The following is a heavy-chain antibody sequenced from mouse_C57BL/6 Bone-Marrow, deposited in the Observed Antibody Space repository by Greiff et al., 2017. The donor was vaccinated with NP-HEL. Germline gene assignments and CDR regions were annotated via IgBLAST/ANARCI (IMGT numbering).Heavy chain of an antibody. CDR1: GYTFTDYY. Sequence: VQLQQSGPELVKPGASVKISCKASGYTFTDYYMNWVKQSHGKSLEWIGDINPNNGGTSYNQKFKGKATLTVDKSSSTAYMELRSLTSEDSAVYYCARTMAPFDYWGQGTTLTVSS. CDR2: INPNNGGT. D-gene: IGHD1-1*02. J-gene: IGHJ2*01. V-gene: IGHV1-26*01. CDR3: ARTMAPFDY.